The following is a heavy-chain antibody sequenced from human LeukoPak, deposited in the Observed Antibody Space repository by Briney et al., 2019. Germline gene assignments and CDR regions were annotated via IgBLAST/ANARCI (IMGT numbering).Heavy chain of an antibody. J-gene: IGHJ6*02. Sequence: SETLSLTCTVSGGSISSGGYYWSWIRQPPGKGLEWIGYIYHSGSTYYNPSLKSRVTISVDRSKNQFSLKLSSVTAADTAVYYCARAISKTVAGYYYGMDVWGQGTTVTVSS. CDR2: IYHSGST. CDR3: ARAISKTVAGYYYGMDV. CDR1: GGSISSGGYY. V-gene: IGHV4-30-2*01. D-gene: IGHD6-19*01.